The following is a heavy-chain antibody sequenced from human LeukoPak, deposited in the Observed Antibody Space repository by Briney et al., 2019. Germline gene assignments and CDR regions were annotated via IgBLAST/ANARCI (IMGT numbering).Heavy chain of an antibody. Sequence: NPSETLSLTCTVSGGSISSYYWSWIRQPAGKRLEWIGRIYTSGSTNYNPSLKSRVTMSVDTSKNQFSLKLSSVTAADTAVYYYARGLVTMVRGVRPNDAFDIWGQGTMVTVSS. CDR3: ARGLVTMVRGVRPNDAFDI. J-gene: IGHJ3*02. D-gene: IGHD3-10*01. V-gene: IGHV4-4*07. CDR1: GGSISSYY. CDR2: IYTSGST.